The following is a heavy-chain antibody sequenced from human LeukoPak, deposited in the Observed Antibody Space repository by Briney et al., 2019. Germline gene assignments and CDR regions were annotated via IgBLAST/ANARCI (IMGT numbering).Heavy chain of an antibody. Sequence: GGSLRLSCAASGFILSDRYMAWIRQAPGKGLEWLSYISGSGSDINYADSVEGRFTISRDNAKNSLYLQMNSLRAEDTAVYYCATGSQIREADYWGQGTLVTISS. CDR2: ISGSGSDI. CDR1: GFILSDRY. D-gene: IGHD3-10*01. J-gene: IGHJ4*02. CDR3: ATGSQIREADY. V-gene: IGHV3-11*01.